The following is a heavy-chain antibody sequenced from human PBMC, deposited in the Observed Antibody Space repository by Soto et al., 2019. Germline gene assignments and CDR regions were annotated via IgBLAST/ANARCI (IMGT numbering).Heavy chain of an antibody. J-gene: IGHJ4*02. CDR2: IKGDGSEM. CDR3: ARGGAMHIDF. D-gene: IGHD2-2*01. Sequence: GGSLRLSCAASGFTFSSNWMSWVRQAPGKGLEWVTNIKGDGSEMYYVDSVKGRFTVSRDNTKNSLYLQMNSLRAEDTAVYYCARGGAMHIDFWGQGTLVTVSS. V-gene: IGHV3-7*01. CDR1: GFTFSSNW.